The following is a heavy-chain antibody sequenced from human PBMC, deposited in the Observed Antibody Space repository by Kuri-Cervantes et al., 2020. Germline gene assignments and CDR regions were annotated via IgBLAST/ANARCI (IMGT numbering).Heavy chain of an antibody. CDR2: INPNSGGT. D-gene: IGHD1/OR15-1a*01. J-gene: IGHJ6*03. CDR3: AISGYEQNYYYYYMDV. CDR1: GYTFTGYY. Sequence: ASVKVSCKASGYTFTGYYMHWVRQAPGQGLEWMGWINPNSGGTNYAQKFQGWVTMTRDTSISTAYMELSSLRSEDTAVYYCAISGYEQNYYYYYMDVWGKGTTVTVSS. V-gene: IGHV1-2*04.